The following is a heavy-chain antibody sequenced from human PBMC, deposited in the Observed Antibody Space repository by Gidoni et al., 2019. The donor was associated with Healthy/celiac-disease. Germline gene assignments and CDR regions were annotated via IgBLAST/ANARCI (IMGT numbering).Heavy chain of an antibody. CDR1: GFTFSSYG. V-gene: IGHV3-30*18. Sequence: QVQLVESGGGVVQPGRSLRLSCAASGFTFSSYGMHWVRQAPGKGLEWVAVISYDGSNKYYADSVKGRFTISRDNSKNTLYLQMNSLRAEDTAVYYCAKDHGESGWDYWGQGTLVTVSS. D-gene: IGHD4-17*01. CDR2: ISYDGSNK. CDR3: AKDHGESGWDY. J-gene: IGHJ4*02.